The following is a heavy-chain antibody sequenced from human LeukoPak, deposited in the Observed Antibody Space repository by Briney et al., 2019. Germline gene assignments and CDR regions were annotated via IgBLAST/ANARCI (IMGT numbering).Heavy chain of an antibody. D-gene: IGHD3-22*01. CDR2: IYPGDSDT. Sequence: GESLKISCKGSGYSFTSYWIGWVRQLPGKGVEWMGIIYPGDSDTRSSPSFQGQVTISADKSISTAYLQWSSLKASDTAMYYCASLNYYDSSGYPDAFDIWGQGTMVTVSS. J-gene: IGHJ3*02. V-gene: IGHV5-51*01. CDR3: ASLNYYDSSGYPDAFDI. CDR1: GYSFTSYW.